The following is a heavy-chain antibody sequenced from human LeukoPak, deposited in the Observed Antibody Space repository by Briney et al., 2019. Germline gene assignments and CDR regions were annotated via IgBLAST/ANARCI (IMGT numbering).Heavy chain of an antibody. Sequence: GGSLRLSCAASGFTFSSYSMNWVRQAPGKGLEWVSSISSSSSYIYYADSVKGRFTISRDNAKNSLYLQMSSLRAEDTAVYYCARDADGSGSSNFDYWGQGTLVTVSS. D-gene: IGHD3-10*01. CDR3: ARDADGSGSSNFDY. J-gene: IGHJ4*02. CDR1: GFTFSSYS. CDR2: ISSSSSYI. V-gene: IGHV3-21*01.